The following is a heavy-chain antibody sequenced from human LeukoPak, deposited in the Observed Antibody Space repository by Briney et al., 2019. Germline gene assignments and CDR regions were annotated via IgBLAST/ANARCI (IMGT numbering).Heavy chain of an antibody. J-gene: IGHJ4*02. CDR2: ISSSSSYI. CDR1: GFTFSSYS. Sequence: GGSLRLSCAASGFTFSSYSMNWVRQAPGKGLEWVSSISSSSSYIYYADSVKGRFTISRDNAKNSLYLQMNSLRAEDTAVYYCARLRVEMDTIGDYWGQGTLVTVSS. V-gene: IGHV3-21*01. D-gene: IGHD5-24*01. CDR3: ARLRVEMDTIGDY.